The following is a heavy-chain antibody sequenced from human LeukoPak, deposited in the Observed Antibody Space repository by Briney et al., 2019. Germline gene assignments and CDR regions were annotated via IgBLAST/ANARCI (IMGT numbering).Heavy chain of an antibody. J-gene: IGHJ4*02. V-gene: IGHV3-33*01. CDR3: ARDGVAVTGRFDY. CDR1: GYTLTELS. Sequence: SCKVSGYTLTELSMHWVRQAPGKGLEWVAVIWYDGTNKFYADSVKGRFTISRDNSKNTLYLQINSLRAEDTAVYYCARDGVAVTGRFDYWGQGTLVTVSS. CDR2: IWYDGTNK. D-gene: IGHD6-19*01.